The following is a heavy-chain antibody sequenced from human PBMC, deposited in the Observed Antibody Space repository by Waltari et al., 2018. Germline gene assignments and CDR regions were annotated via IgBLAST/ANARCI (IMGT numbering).Heavy chain of an antibody. CDR3: ARGAGSSWSEFFDY. J-gene: IGHJ4*02. CDR2: IYTSGST. Sequence: QVQLQESGPGLVKPSQTLSLTCTVSGGSISSGSYYWSWIWQPAGKGLEWIGRIYTSGSTNYNPSLKSRVTISVDTSKNQFSLKLSSVTAADTAVYYCARGAGSSWSEFFDYWGQGTLVTVSS. D-gene: IGHD6-13*01. CDR1: GGSISSGSYY. V-gene: IGHV4-61*02.